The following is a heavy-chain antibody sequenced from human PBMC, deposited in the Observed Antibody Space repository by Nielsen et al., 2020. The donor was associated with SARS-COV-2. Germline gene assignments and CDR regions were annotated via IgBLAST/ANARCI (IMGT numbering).Heavy chain of an antibody. CDR1: GYIITNYW. CDR2: MDPSSGST. D-gene: IGHD3/OR15-3a*01. CDR3: ARARATIFGLVMSYGMDV. V-gene: IGHV1-46*01. J-gene: IGHJ6*02. Sequence: ASVKVSCKASGYIITNYWIHWVRQAPGQGLEWMGIMDPSSGSTRYAQKFQGTVTMTRDASISTVYMELTSDDTAVYYCARARATIFGLVMSYGMDVWDQGTTVAVSS.